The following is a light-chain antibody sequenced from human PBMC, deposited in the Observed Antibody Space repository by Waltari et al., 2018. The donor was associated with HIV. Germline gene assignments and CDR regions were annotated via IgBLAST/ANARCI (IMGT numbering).Light chain of an antibody. Sequence: DIQMTQSPSSLSASVGDGVTITCQASQNVSTYLNWYQQKPGYAPKLVIYASSGLQSGVPASFRGSGSGTDFTLTISSLQSEDFATYYCQQTHTTPHTFGQGTKLQIK. CDR3: QQTHTTPHT. CDR1: QNVSTY. CDR2: ASS. V-gene: IGKV1-39*01. J-gene: IGKJ2*01.